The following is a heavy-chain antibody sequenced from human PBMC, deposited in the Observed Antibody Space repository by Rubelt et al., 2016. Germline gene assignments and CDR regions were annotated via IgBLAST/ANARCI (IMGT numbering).Heavy chain of an antibody. CDR2: ISGSGGST. D-gene: IGHD3-10*01. Sequence: GTGLGWVSAISGSGGSTYYADSVKGRFTISRDNSKNTLYLQMNSLRAEDTAVYYCAKDLIYYGSGSYFDYWGQGTLVTVSS. V-gene: IGHV3-23*01. J-gene: IGHJ4*02. CDR3: AKDLIYYGSGSYFDY.